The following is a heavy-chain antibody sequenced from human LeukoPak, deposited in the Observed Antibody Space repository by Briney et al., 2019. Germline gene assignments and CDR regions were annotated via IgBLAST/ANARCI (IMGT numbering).Heavy chain of an antibody. V-gene: IGHV3-30*02. CDR2: IRYDGSNK. CDR1: GFTFSSYG. J-gene: IGHJ4*02. CDR3: ARTLGVTTDGLGY. D-gene: IGHD4-17*01. Sequence: PGGSLRLSCAASGFTFSSYGMSWVRQAPGKGLEWVAFIRYDGSNKYYADSVKGRFTISRDNSKNTLYLQMSSLRAEDTAVYYCARTLGVTTDGLGYWGQGTLVTVSS.